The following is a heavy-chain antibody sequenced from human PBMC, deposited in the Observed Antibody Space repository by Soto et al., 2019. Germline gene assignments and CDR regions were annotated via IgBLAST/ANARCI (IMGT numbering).Heavy chain of an antibody. V-gene: IGHV3-72*01. J-gene: IGHJ5*02. CDR2: TRDKANSYTT. CDR3: ARDKTGPPTGVVRGVIDDWFDP. Sequence: GGSLRLSCAASGFTFSSYAMHWVRQAPGKGLEWVGRTRDKANSYTTEYAASVKGRFTISRDDSKNSLYLQMNSLRAEDTAVYYCARDKTGPPTGVVRGVIDDWFDPWGQGTLDTVSS. CDR1: GFTFSSYA. D-gene: IGHD3-10*01.